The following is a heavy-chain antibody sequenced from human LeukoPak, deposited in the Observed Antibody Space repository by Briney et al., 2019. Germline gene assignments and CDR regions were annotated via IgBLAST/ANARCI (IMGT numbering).Heavy chain of an antibody. J-gene: IGHJ4*02. D-gene: IGHD6-19*01. V-gene: IGHV5-10-1*01. CDR3: ASYSSGWYGGFDY. CDR2: IDPSDSYT. Sequence: GESLKISCQGSGYSFTSYWISWVRQMPGKGLEWMGRIDPSDSYTNYSPSFQGHVTISADKSISTAYLQWSSLKAPDTAMYYCASYSSGWYGGFDYWGQGTLVTVSS. CDR1: GYSFTSYW.